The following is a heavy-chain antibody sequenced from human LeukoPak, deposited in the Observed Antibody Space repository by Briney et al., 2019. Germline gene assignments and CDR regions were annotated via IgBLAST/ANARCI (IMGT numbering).Heavy chain of an antibody. Sequence: SVKVSCKASGGTFSSYAISWVRQAPGQGLEWMGGIIPIFGTANYAQKFQGRVTTTADESTSTAYMELSSLRSEDTAVYYCARGLAPAAILGQPRTYYYYYYGMDVWGQGTTVTVSS. CDR2: IIPIFGTA. J-gene: IGHJ6*02. V-gene: IGHV1-69*13. CDR1: GGTFSSYA. D-gene: IGHD2-2*02. CDR3: ARGLAPAAILGQPRTYYYYYYGMDV.